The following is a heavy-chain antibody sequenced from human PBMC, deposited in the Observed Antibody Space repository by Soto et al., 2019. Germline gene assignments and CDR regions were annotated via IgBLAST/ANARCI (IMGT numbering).Heavy chain of an antibody. CDR2: ISGSGGST. D-gene: IGHD3-10*01. CDR1: GFTFSSYA. CDR3: ARECSVICGEASDV. J-gene: IGHJ3*01. V-gene: IGHV3-23*01. Sequence: PGGSLRLSCAASGFTFSSYAMSWVRQAPGKGLEWVSAISGSGGSTYYADSVKGRFTISRDNSKATMFLHMNNLRIDDTAVYFCARECSVICGEASDVWGQGTMVTVSS.